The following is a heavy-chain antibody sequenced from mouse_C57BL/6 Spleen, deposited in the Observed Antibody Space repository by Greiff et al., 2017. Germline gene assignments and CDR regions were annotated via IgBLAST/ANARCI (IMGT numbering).Heavy chain of an antibody. CDR1: GYTFTSYW. D-gene: IGHD1-1*01. V-gene: IGHV1-53*01. J-gene: IGHJ1*03. CDR2: INPSNGGT. Sequence: VQLQQPGTELVKPGASVKLSCTASGYTFTSYWMHWVKQRPGQGLEWIGNINPSNGGTIYNGKFKSKATLTVDKSSSTAYMQLSSLTSEDYAVYYCARRGEDYYGSSWWYFDVWGTGTTGTVSS. CDR3: ARRGEDYYGSSWWYFDV.